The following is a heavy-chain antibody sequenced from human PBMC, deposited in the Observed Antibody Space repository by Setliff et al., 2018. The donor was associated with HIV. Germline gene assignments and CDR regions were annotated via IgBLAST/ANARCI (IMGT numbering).Heavy chain of an antibody. CDR2: IRYDGIQK. CDR3: AKDVCSGAYCDAYYYYGMDV. J-gene: IGHJ6*02. V-gene: IGHV3-30*02. CDR1: VFTFNHYG. Sequence: GGSLRLSCAASVFTFNHYGMNWVRQAPGKGLEWVAFIRYDGIQKYYVDSVKGRFTISRDNSKNTLYLQMNSLRVEDTAVYYCAKDVCSGAYCDAYYYYGMDVWGQGTMVTVSS. D-gene: IGHD2-15*01.